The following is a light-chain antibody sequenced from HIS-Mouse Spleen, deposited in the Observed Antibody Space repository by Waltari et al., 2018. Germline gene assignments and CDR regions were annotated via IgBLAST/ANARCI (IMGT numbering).Light chain of an antibody. Sequence: SYVLTQPPSVSVAPGKPARITCGGNHIGSKRCHGYQQKQGQAPVLVVYDDSDRPSGIPERFSGSNSGNTATLTISRVEAGDEADYYCQVWDSSSDHVVFGGGTKLTVL. J-gene: IGLJ2*01. CDR2: DDS. V-gene: IGLV3-21*03. CDR1: HIGSKR. CDR3: QVWDSSSDHVV.